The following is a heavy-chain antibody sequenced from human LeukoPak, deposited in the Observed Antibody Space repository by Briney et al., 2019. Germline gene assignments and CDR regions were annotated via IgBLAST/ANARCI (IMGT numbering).Heavy chain of an antibody. CDR2: IKQDGSEK. Sequence: PGGSLRLSCAASGFTFSSYWMSWVRQAPGKGLEWVANIKQDGSEKYYVDSVKGRFTISRDNSKNTLYLQMNSLRAEDTAVYYCTRAYGSYSGFDYWGRGTLVTVSS. CDR3: TRAYGSYSGFDY. D-gene: IGHD1-26*01. J-gene: IGHJ4*02. CDR1: GFTFSSYW. V-gene: IGHV3-7*01.